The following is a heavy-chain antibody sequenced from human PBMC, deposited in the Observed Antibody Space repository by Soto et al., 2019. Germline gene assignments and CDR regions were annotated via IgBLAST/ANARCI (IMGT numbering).Heavy chain of an antibody. CDR3: EKPQVGRYHSYGMDV. V-gene: IGHV3-30*18. J-gene: IGHJ6*02. CDR2: VSYDGSDK. Sequence: QVQLVESGGGVVQPARSLRLSCAASGFSFSTYGMYWVRQAPGKGLDCVAVVSYDGSDKYYADSVKGRFTISRDNSKNTLFLQMDSLKAEDTAVYYWEKPQVGRYHSYGMDVWGLGTTVTVSS. CDR1: GFSFSTYG. D-gene: IGHD3-16*02.